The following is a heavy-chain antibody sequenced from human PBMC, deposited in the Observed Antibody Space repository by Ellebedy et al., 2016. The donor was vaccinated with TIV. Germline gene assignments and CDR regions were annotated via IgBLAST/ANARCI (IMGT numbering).Heavy chain of an antibody. J-gene: IGHJ4*02. CDR2: IYYSGST. CDR3: ANSGNLHYGSGIAFDY. V-gene: IGHV4-31*03. CDR1: GGSISSGGYY. D-gene: IGHD3-10*01. Sequence: SETLSLTXTVSGGSISSGGYYWSWIRQHPGKGLEWIGYIYYSGSTYYNPSLKSRVTISVDTSKNQFSLKLSSVTAADTAVYYCANSGNLHYGSGIAFDYWGQGTLVTVSS.